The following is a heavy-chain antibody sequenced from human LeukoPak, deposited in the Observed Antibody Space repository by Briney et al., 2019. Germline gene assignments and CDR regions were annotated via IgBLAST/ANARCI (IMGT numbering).Heavy chain of an antibody. V-gene: IGHV6-1*01. CDR2: TYDRSKWYN. Sequence: SQTLSLTCAISGDSVSRKSASWNWIRQSPSRGLEWLGGTYDRSKWYNEYAVSVKSRKTISTDTSKNQFSLQLNSVTPEDTAVYYCSRDPVWGSAWGQGTLVTVSS. J-gene: IGHJ5*02. D-gene: IGHD7-27*01. CDR1: GDSVSRKSAS. CDR3: SRDPVWGSA.